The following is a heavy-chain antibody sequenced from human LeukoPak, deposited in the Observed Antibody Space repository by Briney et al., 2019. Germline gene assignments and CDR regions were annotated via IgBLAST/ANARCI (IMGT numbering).Heavy chain of an antibody. CDR1: GGTFSSYS. J-gene: IGHJ6*03. CDR2: IIPAFGTA. D-gene: IGHD3-22*01. Sequence: SVKVSCKGSGGTFSSYSISWVRQAPGQGLEWMGGIIPAFGTAPYAQKFQGRVTFTTDESTTTAYMELRSLRSEDTAVYYCASEGNYDSSGYSRYNYYYMDVWGKGTAVTVSS. CDR3: ASEGNYDSSGYSRYNYYYMDV. V-gene: IGHV1-69*05.